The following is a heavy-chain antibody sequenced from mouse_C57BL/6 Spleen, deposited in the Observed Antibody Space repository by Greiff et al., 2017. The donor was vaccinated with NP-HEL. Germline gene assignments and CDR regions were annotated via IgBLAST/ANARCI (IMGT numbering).Heavy chain of an antibody. CDR1: GYTFTDYN. J-gene: IGHJ1*03. CDR3: ARYYPWYFDV. V-gene: IGHV1-18*01. Sequence: EVQLQQSGPELVKPGASVKIPCKACGYTFTDYNMDWVKQSPGKSLEWIGDINPNNGGTIYNQKFKGKATLTVDKSSSTAYMELRSLTSEDTAVYYCARYYPWYFDVWGTGTTVTVSS. CDR2: INPNNGGT. D-gene: IGHD1-1*01.